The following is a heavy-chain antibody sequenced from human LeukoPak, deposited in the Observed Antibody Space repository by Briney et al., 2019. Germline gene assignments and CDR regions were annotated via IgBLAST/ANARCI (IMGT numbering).Heavy chain of an antibody. CDR1: GYTFTSYG. CDR2: IGAYNGNT. V-gene: IGHV1-18*01. Sequence: ASVKVSCKASGYTFTSYGISWVRQAPGQGLEWMGWIGAYNGNTNYAQKLQGRVTMTTDTSTSTAYMELRSLRSDDTAVYYCARACTSTSCHENNWFDPWGQGTLVIVSP. D-gene: IGHD2-2*01. CDR3: ARACTSTSCHENNWFDP. J-gene: IGHJ5*02.